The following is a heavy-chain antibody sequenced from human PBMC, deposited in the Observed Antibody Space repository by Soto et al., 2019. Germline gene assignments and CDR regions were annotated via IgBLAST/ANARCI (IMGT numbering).Heavy chain of an antibody. D-gene: IGHD3-3*01. CDR3: ARGGGVGVAGSAAFDM. CDR2: INPATGAA. V-gene: IGHV1-2*02. J-gene: IGHJ3*02. CDR1: GYPVTAYY. Sequence: QLHLVQSGAVVKKPGASVTVSCSASGYPVTAYYMHWVRQAPGRGLEWMGGINPATGAAKYTQTFQGRGTMPRAPSPGTGFMELAGLTSGAPAVFYCARGGGVGVAGSAAFDMWGQGTVVTVSS.